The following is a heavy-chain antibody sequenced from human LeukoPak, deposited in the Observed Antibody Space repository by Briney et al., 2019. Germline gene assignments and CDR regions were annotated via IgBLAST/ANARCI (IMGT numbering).Heavy chain of an antibody. CDR2: ISGSGGST. J-gene: IGHJ5*02. Sequence: GGSLRLSCAAAGFTFSSYAMSWVRQAPGKGLEWVSSISGSGGSTFYADSVKGRFTISRDNSKNTLYLQMNSLRAEDTALYYCAKGAAAGRQDPKYNWFDPWGQGTLVTVSS. V-gene: IGHV3-23*01. CDR3: AKGAAAGRQDPKYNWFDP. D-gene: IGHD6-13*01. CDR1: GFTFSSYA.